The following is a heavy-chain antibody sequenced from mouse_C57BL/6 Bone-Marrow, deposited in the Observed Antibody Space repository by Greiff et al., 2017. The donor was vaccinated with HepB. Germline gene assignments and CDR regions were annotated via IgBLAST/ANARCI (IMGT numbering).Heavy chain of an antibody. V-gene: IGHV1-20*01. CDR3: ARWPIFDY. CDR2: INPYNGDT. CDR1: GYSFTGYF. J-gene: IGHJ2*01. Sequence: EVKLVESGPELVKPGDSVKISCKASGYSFTGYFMNWVMQSHGKSLEWIGRINPYNGDTFYNQKFKGKATLTVDKSSSTAHMELRSLTSEDSAVYYCARWPIFDYWGQGTTLTVSS.